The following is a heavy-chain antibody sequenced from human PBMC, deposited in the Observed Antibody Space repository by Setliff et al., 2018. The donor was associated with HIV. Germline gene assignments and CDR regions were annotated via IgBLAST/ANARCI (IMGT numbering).Heavy chain of an antibody. Sequence: SETLSLTCTVSGGSISSGSYYWSWIRQPAGKGLQWIGHIHTGGSTNYNPSLRGRVTISLDTSKNHFSLKLSSVTAADTAVYYCARSYRNSLFDAFDIWGQGTMVTVSS. CDR2: IHTGGST. V-gene: IGHV4-61*09. J-gene: IGHJ3*02. D-gene: IGHD6-6*01. CDR3: ARSYRNSLFDAFDI. CDR1: GGSISSGSYY.